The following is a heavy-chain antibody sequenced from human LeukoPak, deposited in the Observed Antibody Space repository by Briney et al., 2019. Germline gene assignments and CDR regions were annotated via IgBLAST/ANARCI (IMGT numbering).Heavy chain of an antibody. CDR2: IYSGGST. CDR3: ARDGYSSSRDAFDI. J-gene: IGHJ3*02. D-gene: IGHD6-13*01. Sequence: GGSLRLSCAASGFTVSSNYMSWVRQAPGKGLEWVSVIYSGGSTYYADSVKGRFTISRDNSKNTLYLQMNSLRAEDTAVYYCARDGYSSSRDAFDIWGQGTMVTVSS. V-gene: IGHV3-53*01. CDR1: GFTVSSNY.